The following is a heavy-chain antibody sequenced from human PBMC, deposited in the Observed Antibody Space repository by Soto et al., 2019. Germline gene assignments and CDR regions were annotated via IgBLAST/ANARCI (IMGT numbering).Heavy chain of an antibody. CDR2: ISGSGRTI. CDR3: ARDHGNWFDP. CDR1: GFSFVDYY. J-gene: IGHJ5*02. Sequence: QVQLVESGGGLVKPGSSLSLSCTAYGFSFVDYYMSWIRQAPGKGMEWISYISGSGRTIDFADSVKGRFTISRGNANRSTYLHLNSLRAEDTAIYYCARDHGNWFDPWGQGTLVTGAS. V-gene: IGHV3-11*01.